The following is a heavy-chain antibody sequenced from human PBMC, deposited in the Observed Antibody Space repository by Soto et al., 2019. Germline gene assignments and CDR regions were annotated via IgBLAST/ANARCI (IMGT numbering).Heavy chain of an antibody. CDR1: GFTFSSYA. V-gene: IGHV3-23*01. CDR2: ISGSGGST. D-gene: IGHD2-8*01. CDR3: AKDKRIYCTNGVCYGYYYYGMDV. J-gene: IGHJ6*02. Sequence: PGGSLRLSCAASGFTFSSYAMSWVRQAPGKGLEWVSAISGSGGSTYYADSVKGRFTISRDNSKNTLYLQMNSLRAEDTAVYYCAKDKRIYCTNGVCYGYYYYGMDVWGQGTTVTVSS.